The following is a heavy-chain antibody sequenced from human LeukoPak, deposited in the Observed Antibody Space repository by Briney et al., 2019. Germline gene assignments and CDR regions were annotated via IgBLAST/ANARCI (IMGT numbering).Heavy chain of an antibody. Sequence: PGGSLRLSCSASGFTFSSYAMHWARQAPGKGLEYVSAISSNGGSTYYADSVKGRFTISRDNSKNTLYRQMSSLRAEDTAVYYCVKHDYYDSSGYPFDYWGQGTLVTVSS. CDR1: GFTFSSYA. V-gene: IGHV3-64D*06. CDR3: VKHDYYDSSGYPFDY. CDR2: ISSNGGST. J-gene: IGHJ4*02. D-gene: IGHD3-22*01.